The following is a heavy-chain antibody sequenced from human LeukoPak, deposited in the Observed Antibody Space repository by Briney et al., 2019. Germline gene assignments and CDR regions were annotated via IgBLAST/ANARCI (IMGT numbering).Heavy chain of an antibody. CDR3: ARRRAVAVFNWFDP. Sequence: SETLSLTCTVSGGSISSYYWSWIRQPPGKGLEWIGYIYYSGTTNYNPSLKSRVTISVDTSKNQFSLKLSSVTAADTAVYYCARRRAVAVFNWFDPWGQGTLVTVSS. D-gene: IGHD6-19*01. J-gene: IGHJ5*02. CDR2: IYYSGTT. V-gene: IGHV4-59*12. CDR1: GGSISSYY.